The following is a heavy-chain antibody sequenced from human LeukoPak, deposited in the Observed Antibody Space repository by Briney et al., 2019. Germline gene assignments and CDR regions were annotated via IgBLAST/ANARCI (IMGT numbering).Heavy chain of an antibody. CDR1: GFTFSSYA. J-gene: IGHJ4*02. V-gene: IGHV3-23*01. CDR2: ISGSGGST. CDR3: TTEGLHYYGSGSYYLFGDGKNPFDY. D-gene: IGHD3-10*01. Sequence: GGSLRLSCAASGFTFSSYAMSWVRQAPGKGLEWVSAISGSGGSTYYADSVKGRFTSSRDNSKNTLYLQMNSLKTEDTAVYYCTTEGLHYYGSGSYYLFGDGKNPFDYWGQGTLVTVSS.